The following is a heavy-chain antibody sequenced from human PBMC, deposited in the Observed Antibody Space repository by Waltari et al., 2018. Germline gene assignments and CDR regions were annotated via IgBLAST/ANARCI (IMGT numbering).Heavy chain of an antibody. CDR2: MSEIVMTF. V-gene: IGHV3-48*04. CDR3: ARGICSSTSCYYGYMDV. CDR1: GFNVDFYG. J-gene: IGHJ6*03. D-gene: IGHD2-2*01. Sequence: EVHLVESGGDLGQPGGSLRLSCVASGFNVDFYGMNWVSQAPGKGLEWIAVMSEIVMTFEYANSVKGRFTVSRDNAKNSVFLQMNSLRAEDTATYYCARGICSSTSCYYGYMDVWGKGTTVSVSS.